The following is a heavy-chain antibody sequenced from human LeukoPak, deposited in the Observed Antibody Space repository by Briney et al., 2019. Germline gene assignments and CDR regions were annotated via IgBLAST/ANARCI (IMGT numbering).Heavy chain of an antibody. CDR3: ARDSSGYSSLDY. J-gene: IGHJ4*02. D-gene: IGHD6-13*01. Sequence: ASVKVSCKASGYTFTGYYMHWVRQAPEQGLEWMGWINPNSGGTNYAQKFQGRITMTRDTSISTAYMELSRLRSDDTAVYYCARDSSGYSSLDYWGQGTLVTVSS. CDR2: INPNSGGT. V-gene: IGHV1-2*02. CDR1: GYTFTGYY.